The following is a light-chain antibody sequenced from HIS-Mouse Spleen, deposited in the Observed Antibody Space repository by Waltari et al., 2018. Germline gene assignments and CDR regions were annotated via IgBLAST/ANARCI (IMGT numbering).Light chain of an antibody. CDR2: QGS. CDR1: KLGDKY. V-gene: IGLV3-1*01. Sequence: SYELTQPHSVSVSPGQTASSTCSGHKLGDKYACWYQQKPGQSPVLVIYQGSKRPSGIPERFSGSNSGNTATLTISGTQAMDEADYYCQAWDSSYSVFGGGTKLTVL. CDR3: QAWDSSYSV. J-gene: IGLJ2*01.